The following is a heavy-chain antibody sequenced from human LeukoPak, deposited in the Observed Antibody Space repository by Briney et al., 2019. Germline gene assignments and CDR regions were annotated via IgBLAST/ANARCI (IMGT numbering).Heavy chain of an antibody. CDR1: GFTVSSNY. V-gene: IGHV3-53*01. J-gene: IGHJ6*02. Sequence: GGSLRLSCAASGFTVSSNYMSWVRQAPGKGLEWVSVIYSGGGTYYADSVKGRFTISRDNSKNTLYLQMNSLRAEDTAVYYCARDQMYYGMDVWGQGTTVTVSS. D-gene: IGHD5-24*01. CDR3: ARDQMYYGMDV. CDR2: IYSGGGT.